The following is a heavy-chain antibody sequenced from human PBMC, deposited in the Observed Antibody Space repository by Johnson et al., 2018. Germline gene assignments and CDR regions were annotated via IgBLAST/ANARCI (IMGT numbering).Heavy chain of an antibody. CDR1: GGSFSGYY. J-gene: IGHJ6*02. Sequence: QVQLQQWGAGLLKPSETLSLTCAVYGGSFSGYYWSWIRQPPGKGLEWIGEINHSGSTNYNPSLKRRVTISVDTSKNQFSLKLSPVTAADTAVYYCARGGGADYYYGMDVWGQGTTVTVSS. V-gene: IGHV4-34*01. D-gene: IGHD1-26*01. CDR2: INHSGST. CDR3: ARGGGADYYYGMDV.